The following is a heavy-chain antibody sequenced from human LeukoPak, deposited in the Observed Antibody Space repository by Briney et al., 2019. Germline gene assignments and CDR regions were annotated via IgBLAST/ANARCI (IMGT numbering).Heavy chain of an antibody. CDR1: GYTFTSYG. V-gene: IGHV1-18*01. J-gene: IGHJ1*01. CDR3: ASMSFSYYDSSGYFWGYTEYFQH. Sequence: ASVKVSCKASGYTFTSYGISWVRQAPGQGLEWMGWISAYNGNTNYAQKLQGRVTMTTDTSTSTAYMELRSLRSDDTAVYCCASMSFSYYDSSGYFWGYTEYFQHWGQGTLVTVSS. D-gene: IGHD3-22*01. CDR2: ISAYNGNT.